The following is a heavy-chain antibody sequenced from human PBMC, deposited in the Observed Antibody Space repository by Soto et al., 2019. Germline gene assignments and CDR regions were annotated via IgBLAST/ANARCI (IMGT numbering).Heavy chain of an antibody. V-gene: IGHV4-30-2*01. Sequence: QLQLQESGSGLVKPSQTLSLTCAVSGGSISSGGYSWSWIRQPPGKGLEWIGYIYHSGSTYYNPSLXGXGXIXLDRSKNQFSLKLSSVTAADTAVYSCAAGGGLPRYYWGQGTLVTVSS. J-gene: IGHJ4*02. CDR1: GGSISSGGYS. CDR2: IYHSGST. D-gene: IGHD5-12*01. CDR3: AAGGGLPRYY.